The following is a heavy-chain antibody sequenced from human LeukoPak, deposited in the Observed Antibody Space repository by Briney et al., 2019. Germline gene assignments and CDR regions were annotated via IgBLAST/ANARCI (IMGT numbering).Heavy chain of an antibody. J-gene: IGHJ5*02. V-gene: IGHV5-51*01. CDR3: ARGGYCSSTSCQPTDWFDP. CDR1: GYSFTSYW. Sequence: GESLKISCKGSGYSFTSYWIGWVRQMPGKGLEWMGIIYPGGSDTRYSPSFQGQVTISADKSISTAYLQWSSLKASDTAMYYCARGGYCSSTSCQPTDWFDPWGQGTLVTVSS. D-gene: IGHD2-2*01. CDR2: IYPGGSDT.